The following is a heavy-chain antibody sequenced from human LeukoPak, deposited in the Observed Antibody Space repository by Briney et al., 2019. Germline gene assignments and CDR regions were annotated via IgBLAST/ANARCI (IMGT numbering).Heavy chain of an antibody. CDR2: ISTYNGNT. J-gene: IGHJ4*02. CDR1: GYTFTSFG. CDR3: ARDWPDRRAGVGDY. Sequence: ASVKVSCKASGYTFTSFGLSWVRQAPGQGLEWMGWISTYNGNTHYAQILQGRVTMATDTSTSTAYMELRSLRSDDTAVYYCARDWPDRRAGVGDYWGQGTLVTVSS. V-gene: IGHV1-18*01. D-gene: IGHD6-19*01.